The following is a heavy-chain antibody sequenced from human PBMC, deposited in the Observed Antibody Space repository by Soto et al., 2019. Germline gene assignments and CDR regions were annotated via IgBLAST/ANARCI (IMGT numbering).Heavy chain of an antibody. J-gene: IGHJ4*02. D-gene: IGHD5-18*01. CDR1: GYTFTSYV. Sequence: ASVKVSCKASGYTFTSYVMHWVRQAPGQRLEWMGWVNAGNDNTKYSQKFQGRVTIIRDTSASTAYMELSSLRSEDTAVYYCARGRGYSYSGYFDYWGQGTPVTVSS. CDR3: ARGRGYSYSGYFDY. CDR2: VNAGNDNT. V-gene: IGHV1-3*01.